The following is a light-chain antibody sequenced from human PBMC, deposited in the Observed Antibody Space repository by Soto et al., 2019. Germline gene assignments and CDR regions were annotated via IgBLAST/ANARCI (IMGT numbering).Light chain of an antibody. CDR1: SSDIGAYNY. Sequence: QSALTQPRSVSGSPGQAVTISCTGTSSDIGAYNYVFWYQQYPGKSPKLIIYDVFKRPSGVPARFSASKSGNTASLTITGLQTEDEADYYCSSWTSSTTQVLGGGTKVTVL. CDR2: DVF. J-gene: IGLJ3*02. V-gene: IGLV2-11*01. CDR3: SSWTSSTTQV.